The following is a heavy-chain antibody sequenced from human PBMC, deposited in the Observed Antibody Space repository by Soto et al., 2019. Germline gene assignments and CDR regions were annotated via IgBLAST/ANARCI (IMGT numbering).Heavy chain of an antibody. V-gene: IGHV1-69*02. J-gene: IGHJ4*02. D-gene: IGHD3-10*01. Sequence: QVQLVQSGAEVKKPGSSVKVSCKASGGTFSSYTISWVRQAPGQGLEWMGRIIPILGIANYAQKFQGRVTITVDKSTSTAYMELSSLRSEDTVVYYCASAEYYYGSGAFFDYWGQGTLVTVSS. CDR1: GGTFSSYT. CDR2: IIPILGIA. CDR3: ASAEYYYGSGAFFDY.